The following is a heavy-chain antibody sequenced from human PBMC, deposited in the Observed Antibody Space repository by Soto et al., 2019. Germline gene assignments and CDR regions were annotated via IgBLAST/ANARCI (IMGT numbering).Heavy chain of an antibody. V-gene: IGHV1-69*13. J-gene: IGHJ6*02. Sequence: ASVKVSCKASGGTFSSYAISWVRQAPGQGLEWMGGIIPIFGTANYAQKFQGRVAITADESTSTAYMELSSLRSEDTAVYYCARLIAARGYYYYGMDVWGQGTTVTVSS. CDR3: ARLIAARGYYYYGMDV. CDR1: GGTFSSYA. D-gene: IGHD6-6*01. CDR2: IIPIFGTA.